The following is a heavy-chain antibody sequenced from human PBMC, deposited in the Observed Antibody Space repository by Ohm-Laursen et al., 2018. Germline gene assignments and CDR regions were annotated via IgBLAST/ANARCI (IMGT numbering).Heavy chain of an antibody. Sequence: GTLSLTWSVSGGYISSSSYCWGWIRQPPGKGLEWIGNIYYSGSTYYNPSLRSRVSISIHTSQNQFSLKLSSVTATDTAVYYCARAFWNGYNDAFDVWGQGTMVTVSS. CDR1: GGYISSSSYC. CDR3: ARAFWNGYNDAFDV. D-gene: IGHD3-3*01. J-gene: IGHJ3*01. CDR2: IYYSGST. V-gene: IGHV4-39*01.